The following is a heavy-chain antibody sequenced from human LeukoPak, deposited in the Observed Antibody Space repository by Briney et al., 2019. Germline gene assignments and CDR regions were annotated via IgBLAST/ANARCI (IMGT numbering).Heavy chain of an antibody. CDR3: ATCSYDGSGYYYM. Sequence: GGSLRLSCVASGFTFKNYIMTWVRQAPGQGLSWVSSISGSGTIVYYADSVKGQFTVSRDNGQNSLFLQMNSLRDEDTATYYCATCSYDGSGYYYMWGQGAVVTVSS. CDR1: GFTFKNYI. V-gene: IGHV3-48*02. D-gene: IGHD3-22*01. CDR2: ISGSGTIV. J-gene: IGHJ4*02.